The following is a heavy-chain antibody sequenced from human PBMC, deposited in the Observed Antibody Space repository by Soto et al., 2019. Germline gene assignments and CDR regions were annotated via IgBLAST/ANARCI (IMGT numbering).Heavy chain of an antibody. V-gene: IGHV3-7*05. CDR2: IKQDGSVK. Sequence: EVQLVESGGGLVQPGGSLRLSCVASGFTFSNYWMTWVRQAPGKGLELVANIKQDGSVKWYVDSVKGRFTVSRDNGENKLYLQMNSLRAEDTAVYYCARVRYYHDVSGYRWFDPWGQGTLVTVSS. J-gene: IGHJ5*02. D-gene: IGHD3-22*01. CDR1: GFTFSNYW. CDR3: ARVRYYHDVSGYRWFDP.